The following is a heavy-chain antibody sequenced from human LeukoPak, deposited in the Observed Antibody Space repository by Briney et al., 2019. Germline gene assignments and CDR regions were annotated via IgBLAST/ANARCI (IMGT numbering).Heavy chain of an antibody. CDR1: GGSISNYC. J-gene: IGHJ4*02. CDR2: IYYSGST. Sequence: SETLSLTCTVSGGSISNYCWSWIRQPPGKGLEWIGYIYYSGSTNYNPSLKSRVTISVDTSKNQFSLKLSSVTAADTAVYYCARHGLASSYYFDYWGQGTLVTVSS. D-gene: IGHD2-2*01. V-gene: IGHV4-59*08. CDR3: ARHGLASSYYFDY.